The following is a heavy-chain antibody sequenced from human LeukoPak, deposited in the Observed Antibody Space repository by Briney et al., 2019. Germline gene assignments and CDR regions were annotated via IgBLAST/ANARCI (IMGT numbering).Heavy chain of an antibody. V-gene: IGHV3-23*01. CDR3: AKRRLEDSGTYGGGFDF. CDR1: GFTFSSYA. Sequence: GGSLRLSCAASGFTFSSYAMSWVRQAPGKGLEWVSAISGSGGSTYYAGSVKGRFTISRDNSKNTLHLQMNTLTTEDTAVYYCAKRRLEDSGTYGGGFDFWGQGTMVTVSS. CDR2: ISGSGGST. J-gene: IGHJ3*01. D-gene: IGHD4-23*01.